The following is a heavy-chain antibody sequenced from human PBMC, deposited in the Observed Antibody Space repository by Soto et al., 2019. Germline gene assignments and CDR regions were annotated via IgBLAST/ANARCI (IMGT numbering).Heavy chain of an antibody. CDR1: GYTFTSYA. CDR3: AGGRRGYSGYDPYAFDI. CDR2: INADNGNT. D-gene: IGHD5-12*01. V-gene: IGHV1-3*01. J-gene: IGHJ3*02. Sequence: ASVKVSCKASGYTFTSYAMHWVRQAPGQRLEWMGWINADNGNTKYSQKFQGRVTMTTDTSTSTAYMELRSLRSDDTAVYYCAGGRRGYSGYDPYAFDIWGQGTMVTVS.